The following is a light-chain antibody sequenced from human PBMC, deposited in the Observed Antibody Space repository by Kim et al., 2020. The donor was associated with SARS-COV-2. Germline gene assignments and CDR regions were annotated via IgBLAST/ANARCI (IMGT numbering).Light chain of an antibody. V-gene: IGKV3-15*01. CDR3: QQYNVWPRT. J-gene: IGKJ1*01. CDR2: GAS. CDR1: QSVSGD. Sequence: VFPGERATLSCRASQSVSGDLAWYQQKPGQAPRLLMYGASTRATGVPVRFSGSGSGTEFTLTISSLQSEDFALYYCQQYNVWPRTFGQGTKVDIK.